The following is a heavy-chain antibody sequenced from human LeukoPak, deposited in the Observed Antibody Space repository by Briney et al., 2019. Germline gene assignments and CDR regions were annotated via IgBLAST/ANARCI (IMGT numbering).Heavy chain of an antibody. J-gene: IGHJ6*03. D-gene: IGHD3-22*01. Sequence: SQTLSLTCAISGDSVSSNSAAWNWIRQSPSRGLEWLGRTYYRSKWYNDYAVSVKSRIIINPDTSKNQFSLQLNSVTPEDTAVYYCAKKGAPFYYDSSGYYSPYYYYYMDVWGKGTTVTISS. CDR2: TYYRSKWYN. CDR1: GDSVSSNSAA. CDR3: AKKGAPFYYDSSGYYSPYYYYYMDV. V-gene: IGHV6-1*01.